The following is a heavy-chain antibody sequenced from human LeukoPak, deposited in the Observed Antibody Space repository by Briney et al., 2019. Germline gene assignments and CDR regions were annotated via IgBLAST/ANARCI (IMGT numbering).Heavy chain of an antibody. Sequence: ASVKVSCKASGYTLTGYYMHWVRQAPGQGLEWMGWINPNSGGTNYAQKFQGRVTMTRDTSISTAYMELSRLRSDDTAVYYCARFPGGAEYRHYYYMDVWGKGTTVTVSS. CDR2: INPNSGGT. D-gene: IGHD1-14*01. CDR3: ARFPGGAEYRHYYYMDV. J-gene: IGHJ6*03. CDR1: GYTLTGYY. V-gene: IGHV1-2*02.